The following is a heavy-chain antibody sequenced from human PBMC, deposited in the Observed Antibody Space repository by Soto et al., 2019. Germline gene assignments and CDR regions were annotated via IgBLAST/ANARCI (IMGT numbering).Heavy chain of an antibody. V-gene: IGHV3-23*01. CDR2: ISGSGGST. J-gene: IGHJ3*02. Sequence: EGSLRLSCAASGFTFSSYAMSWVRQAPGKGLEWVSAISGSGGSTYYADSVKGRFTISRDNSKNTLYLQMNSLRAEDTAVYYCAKLHFWSGYSPDAFDIWGQGTMVTVSS. D-gene: IGHD3-3*02. CDR3: AKLHFWSGYSPDAFDI. CDR1: GFTFSSYA.